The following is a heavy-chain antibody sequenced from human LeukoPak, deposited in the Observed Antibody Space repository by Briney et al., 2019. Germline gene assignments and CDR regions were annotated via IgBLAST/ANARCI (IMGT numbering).Heavy chain of an antibody. Sequence: SETLSLTCTVSGGSISSSSFYWGWIRQPPGRGLEWIGHIYYRGSTYYNPSLKSRVTISEDTSKNQFFLKLSSVTAADTAMYYCARTPGYSFYFDYWGLGTPVTVSS. CDR2: IYYRGST. D-gene: IGHD5-18*01. J-gene: IGHJ4*02. V-gene: IGHV4-39*01. CDR3: ARTPGYSFYFDY. CDR1: GGSISSSSFY.